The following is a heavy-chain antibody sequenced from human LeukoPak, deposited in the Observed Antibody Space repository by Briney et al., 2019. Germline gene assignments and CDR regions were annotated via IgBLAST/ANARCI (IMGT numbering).Heavy chain of an antibody. Sequence: GGSLRLSCAASGFTFSSYSMNWVRQAPGKGLEWVSSISSSSYIYYADSVKGRFTISRDNAKNSLYLQMNSLRAEDTAVYYCARGIQLWLLSDYWGQGTLVTVSS. CDR3: ARGIQLWLLSDY. D-gene: IGHD5-18*01. CDR1: GFTFSSYS. CDR2: ISSSSYI. V-gene: IGHV3-21*01. J-gene: IGHJ4*02.